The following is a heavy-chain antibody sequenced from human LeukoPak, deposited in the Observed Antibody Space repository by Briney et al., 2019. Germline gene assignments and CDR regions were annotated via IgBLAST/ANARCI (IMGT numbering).Heavy chain of an antibody. V-gene: IGHV1-69*13. J-gene: IGHJ6*02. D-gene: IGHD4-23*01. Sequence: SVKVSCKASGGTFSSYAISWVRQAPGQGLEWMGGIIPIFGTANYAQKFQSRVTITADESTSTAYMELSSLRSEDTAVYYCARDGGKALPYGMDVWGQGTTVTVSS. CDR3: ARDGGKALPYGMDV. CDR1: GGTFSSYA. CDR2: IIPIFGTA.